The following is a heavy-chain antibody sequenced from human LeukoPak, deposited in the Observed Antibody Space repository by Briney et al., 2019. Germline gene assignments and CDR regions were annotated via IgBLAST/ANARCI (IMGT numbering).Heavy chain of an antibody. CDR1: GFTFSSYA. CDR3: AREARWNDDY. CDR2: ISSSSSYI. D-gene: IGHD1-1*01. Sequence: GGSLRLSCAASGFTFSSYAMSWVRQAPGKGLEWVSSISSSSSYIYYADSVKGRFTISRDNAKNSLYLQMNSLRAEDTAVYYCAREARWNDDYWGQGTLVTVSS. J-gene: IGHJ4*02. V-gene: IGHV3-21*01.